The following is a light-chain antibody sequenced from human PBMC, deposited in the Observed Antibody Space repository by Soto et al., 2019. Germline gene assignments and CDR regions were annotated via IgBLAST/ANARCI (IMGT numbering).Light chain of an antibody. CDR3: QTGDTVVV. Sequence: QLVLTQSPSASASLGASVKLTCTLSSGHSDYGIAWHQQQPDKGPRFLMKLNRDGSPNKGDGIPDRFSGSSSGAERYLTISSHQSEDEADYHCQTGDTVVVFGRGTQLTVL. CDR1: SGHSDYG. CDR2: LNRDGSP. V-gene: IGLV4-69*01. J-gene: IGLJ2*01.